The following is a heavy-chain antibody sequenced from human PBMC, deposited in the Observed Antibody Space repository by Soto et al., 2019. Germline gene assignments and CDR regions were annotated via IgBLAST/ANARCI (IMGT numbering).Heavy chain of an antibody. CDR3: ARVGPWDPYYYDSSPYTFENWFDP. CDR2: IYHGGST. Sequence: TSETLSLTCAVSGYSISSGYYWGWLRQPPGKGLECIGSIYHGGSTYYNPSLNSRVTLSIDMTNNHVSLILNSVTAADTAVYYCARVGPWDPYYYDSSPYTFENWFDPWGQGTLVTVS. V-gene: IGHV4-38-2*01. CDR1: GYSISSGYY. D-gene: IGHD3-22*01. J-gene: IGHJ5*02.